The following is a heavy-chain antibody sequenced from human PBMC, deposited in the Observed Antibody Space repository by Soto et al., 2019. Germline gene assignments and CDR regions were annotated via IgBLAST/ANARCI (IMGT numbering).Heavy chain of an antibody. V-gene: IGHV3-74*01. CDR1: GFTFSSYW. Sequence: EVQLVESGGGLVQPGGSLRLSCAASGFTFSSYWLHWVRQAPGKGLVWLSRINSDGSSTNYADSVKGRFTISRDNAKSTLYLQLNSVRAEDTAVYYCARKGAVAGFGYWVQGTLVTVST. CDR2: INSDGSST. J-gene: IGHJ4*02. CDR3: ARKGAVAGFGY. D-gene: IGHD6-19*01.